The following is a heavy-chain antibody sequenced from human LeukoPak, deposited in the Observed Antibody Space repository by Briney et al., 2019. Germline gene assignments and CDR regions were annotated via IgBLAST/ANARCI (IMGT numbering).Heavy chain of an antibody. CDR2: FSCSSRYI. CDR3: ARAPTIVGYTSRELGHWYFDL. J-gene: IGHJ2*01. CDR1: AFTFSRYS. D-gene: IGHD6-13*01. V-gene: IGHV3-21*01. Sequence: GGSLRLSCAASAFTFSRYSMNWVRQAPGKGLEWVSSFSCSSRYIYYADSVKGRYTISRDNAKNKLYLQMYIQIAEHRAVFYCARAPTIVGYTSRELGHWYFDLWGRGTLVTVA.